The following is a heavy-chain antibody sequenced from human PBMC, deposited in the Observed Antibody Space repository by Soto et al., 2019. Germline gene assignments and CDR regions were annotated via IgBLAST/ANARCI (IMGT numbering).Heavy chain of an antibody. CDR1: GFTFSSYA. J-gene: IGHJ6*02. CDR3: EKAIGYSYGNYYYYGMDV. CDR2: ISGSGGST. V-gene: IGHV3-23*01. D-gene: IGHD5-18*01. Sequence: EVQLLESGGGLVQPGGSLRLSCAASGFTFSSYAMSWVRQAPGKGLEWVSGISGSGGSTFYADSVKGRFTISRDNSKNTLYLQMNSLRAEDTAVYYCEKAIGYSYGNYYYYGMDVWGQGTTVTVSS.